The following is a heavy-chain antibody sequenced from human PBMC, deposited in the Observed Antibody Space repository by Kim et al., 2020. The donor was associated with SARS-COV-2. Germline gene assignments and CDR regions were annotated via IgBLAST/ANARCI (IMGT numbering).Heavy chain of an antibody. J-gene: IGHJ3*02. V-gene: IGHV3-23*01. CDR2: ISGSGGST. D-gene: IGHD3-22*01. CDR1: GFTFSSYA. Sequence: GGSLRLSCAASGFTFSSYAMSWVRQAPGKGLEWVSAISGSGGSTYYADSVKGRFTISRDNSKNTLYLQMNSLRAEDTAVYYCAKGVDYYDSSGLDAFDIWGQGKMVSVSS. CDR3: AKGVDYYDSSGLDAFDI.